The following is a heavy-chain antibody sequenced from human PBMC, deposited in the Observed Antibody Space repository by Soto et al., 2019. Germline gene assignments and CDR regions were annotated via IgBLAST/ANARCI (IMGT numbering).Heavy chain of an antibody. CDR3: AHTWGLPFDY. J-gene: IGHJ4*02. CDR1: GFSLRTTGVG. D-gene: IGHD3-16*01. V-gene: IGHV2-5*01. Sequence: QITLKESGPTLVEPTQTLTLTCTYSGFSLRTTGVGVGWIRQPPGKALEWLGIIYWNDDKRYSPSLKNRFTLTSDISKSQVGLTMTNMDPVDTATYYCAHTWGLPFDYWGQGTRVIVSS. CDR2: IYWNDDK.